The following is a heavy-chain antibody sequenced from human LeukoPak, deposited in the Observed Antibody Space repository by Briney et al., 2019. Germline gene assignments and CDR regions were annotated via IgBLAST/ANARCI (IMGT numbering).Heavy chain of an antibody. CDR1: GFTLNNYW. CDR3: ARQGGTYYYGMDV. Sequence: GGSLRLSCAASGFTLNNYWMGWVRQAPGRGLEWVANINQDGSEKHYVDSVKGRFTISRDNAKNSLYLQMNSLRAEDTAVYYCARQGGTYYYGMDVWGQGTTVTVSS. J-gene: IGHJ6*02. V-gene: IGHV3-7*01. D-gene: IGHD1-26*01. CDR2: INQDGSEK.